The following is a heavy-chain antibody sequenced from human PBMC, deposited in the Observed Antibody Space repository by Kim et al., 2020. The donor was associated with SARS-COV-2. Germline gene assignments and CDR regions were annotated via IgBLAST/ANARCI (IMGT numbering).Heavy chain of an antibody. J-gene: IGHJ6*02. CDR1: GFTVSSHY. V-gene: IGHV3-53*01. CDR3: ARARLATYGVDV. Sequence: GGSLRLSCAASGFTVSSHYMSWVRQAPGKGLEWVSVTYSGGSTDYADSVKGRFTISRDNSKNTLNLQMNSLSAEDTDVYYCARARLATYGVDVCGQG. CDR2: TYSGGST.